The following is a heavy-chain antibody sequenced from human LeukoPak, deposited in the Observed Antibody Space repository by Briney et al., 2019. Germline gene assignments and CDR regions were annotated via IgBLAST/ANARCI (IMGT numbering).Heavy chain of an antibody. CDR2: IIGTGVST. D-gene: IGHD4-11*01. CDR1: GFTFSSYA. J-gene: IGHJ5*02. V-gene: IGHV3-23*01. Sequence: GGSLRLSCAASGFTFSSYAMTWVRQAPGKGLEWVSSIIGTGVSTFYADSVKGRFTISRDNSKNTLYLQMNSLRAEDTAVYYCAKGKAYNNLDWFDPWGQGTLVTVSS. CDR3: AKGKAYNNLDWFDP.